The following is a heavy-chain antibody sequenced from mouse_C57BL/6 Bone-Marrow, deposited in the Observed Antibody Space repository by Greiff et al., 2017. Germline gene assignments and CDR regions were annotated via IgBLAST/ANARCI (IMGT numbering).Heavy chain of an antibody. D-gene: IGHD1-1*01. CDR2: INPYNGGT. CDR1: GYTFTDYY. V-gene: IGHV1-19*01. J-gene: IGHJ3*01. CDR3: ARSPLYDGSSGWFAY. Sequence: EVQLQQSGPVLVKPGASVKMSCKASGYTFTDYYMNWVKQSPGKSLEWIGVINPYNGGTSYNQKFKGKATLTVDKSSSTAYMELNSLTSEASAVYYCARSPLYDGSSGWFAYWGQGTRVTVSA.